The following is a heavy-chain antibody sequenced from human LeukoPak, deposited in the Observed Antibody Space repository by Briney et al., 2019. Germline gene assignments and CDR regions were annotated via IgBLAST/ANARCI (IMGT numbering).Heavy chain of an antibody. CDR1: AFSFSNYN. V-gene: IGHV3-21*04. J-gene: IGHJ4*02. CDR2: ITSSGSYI. D-gene: IGHD1-26*01. Sequence: GGSLRLSCAASAFSFSNYNMNWVRQAPGKGLEWVSSITSSGSYIYYADSVKGRFTISRDNAKNSLYLQLNSLRAEDTAVYYCAKDGLGPPPWELGGTYYFDYWGQGTLVTVSS. CDR3: AKDGLGPPPWELGGTYYFDY.